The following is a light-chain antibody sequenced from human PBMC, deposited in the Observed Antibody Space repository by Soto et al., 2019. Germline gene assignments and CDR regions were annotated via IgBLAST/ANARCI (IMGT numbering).Light chain of an antibody. V-gene: IGKV1-5*03. CDR2: KAS. CDR1: QNINNW. Sequence: DLQMTQSPSTLSASVGDRVTITCRASQNINNWLAWYQQKPGKAPNLLINKASSLESGVPSRFSGSGSGTGFTLTISSLQPDDFATYYCQQYDSYPFTFGGGTKVEIK. J-gene: IGKJ4*01. CDR3: QQYDSYPFT.